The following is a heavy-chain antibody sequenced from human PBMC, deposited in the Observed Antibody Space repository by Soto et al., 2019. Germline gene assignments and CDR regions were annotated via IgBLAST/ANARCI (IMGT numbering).Heavy chain of an antibody. CDR1: GFNFGNQW. V-gene: IGHV3-7*01. CDR3: ATCWAYDRIQYCTSERLEY. D-gene: IGHD3-22*01. CDR2: INQDGSAK. J-gene: IGHJ4*02. Sequence: LRLSCAASGFNFGNQWMSWVRQAPGKGLEWVANINQDGSAKYYVDSVKVRFTISRDNGKNLLYVQMNRLRDEDTAVYYCATCWAYDRIQYCTSERLEYWGQGALVTVSS.